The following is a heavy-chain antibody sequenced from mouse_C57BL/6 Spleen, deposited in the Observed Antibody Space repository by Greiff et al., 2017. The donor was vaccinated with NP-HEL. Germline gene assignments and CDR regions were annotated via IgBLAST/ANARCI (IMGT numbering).Heavy chain of an antibody. CDR2: IRNKANGYTT. CDR1: GFTFTDYY. D-gene: IGHD4-1*02. V-gene: IGHV7-3*01. J-gene: IGHJ2*01. CDR3: ARYTNWALDY. Sequence: EVQRVESGGGLVQPGGSLSLSCAASGFTFTDYYMSWVRQPPGQALEWLGFIRNKANGYTTEYSASVKGRFTISRDNSQSILYLQMNALRAEDSATYYCARYTNWALDYWGQGTTLTVSS.